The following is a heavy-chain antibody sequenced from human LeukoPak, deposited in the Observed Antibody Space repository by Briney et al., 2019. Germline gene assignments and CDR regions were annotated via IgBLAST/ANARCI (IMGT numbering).Heavy chain of an antibody. V-gene: IGHV1-8*01. Sequence: ASVTVSCKSSGYTFTSYDINWVRQATGQGLEWMGWMNPINGNTGYAQKFQGRVTMTRDTSISTACMELSSLSSEDTAVYYCARGLATTTWTIAMTGLDHWGPGTLVTVSS. CDR1: GYTFTSYD. J-gene: IGHJ4*02. CDR2: MNPINGNT. CDR3: ARGLATTTWTIAMTGLDH. D-gene: IGHD3-9*01.